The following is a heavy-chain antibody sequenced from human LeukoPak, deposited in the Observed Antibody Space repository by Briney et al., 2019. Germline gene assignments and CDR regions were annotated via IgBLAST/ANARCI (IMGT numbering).Heavy chain of an antibody. V-gene: IGHV3-64*01. CDR1: GFTFSSYA. D-gene: IGHD3-10*01. Sequence: GGSLRLSCAASGFTFSSYAMHWVRQAPGKGLEYVSAISSNGGSTYYANSVKGRFTISRDNSKNTLYLQMGSLRAEDMAVYYCTRDSGDDAFDIWGQWTMVTVSS. CDR3: TRDSGDDAFDI. CDR2: ISSNGGST. J-gene: IGHJ3*02.